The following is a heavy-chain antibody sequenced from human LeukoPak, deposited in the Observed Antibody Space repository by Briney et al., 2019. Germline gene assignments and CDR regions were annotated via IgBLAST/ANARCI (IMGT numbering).Heavy chain of an antibody. D-gene: IGHD7-27*01. Sequence: SETLSLTCAVSGGSVSSGSHPWSWIRQPPGKGLEWIGYSSNSGCTNCSPSLKSRVTISVDTSKNQFSLKLTSVTAADTAVYYCARDNWGSLDYWGQGILVTVSS. J-gene: IGHJ4*02. CDR2: SSNSGCT. CDR1: GGSVSSGSHP. V-gene: IGHV4-61*01. CDR3: ARDNWGSLDY.